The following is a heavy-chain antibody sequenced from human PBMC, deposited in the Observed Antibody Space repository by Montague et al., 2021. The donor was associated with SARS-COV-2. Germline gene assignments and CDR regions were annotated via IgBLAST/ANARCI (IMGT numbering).Heavy chain of an antibody. CDR3: ARQKLNGRSTYYYYHDMDV. V-gene: IGHV4-34*01. CDR2: IYYSGIT. J-gene: IGHJ6*02. Sequence: SETLSLTCAVYGGSFSGYYWGWIRQPPGKGLEWIGSIYYSGITYDSLSLKSRVTISVDTSKNQFSLKLNSVTAADTAVYYCARQKLNGRSTYYYYHDMDVWGQGTTVSVSS. CDR1: GGSFSGYY. D-gene: IGHD2-8*01.